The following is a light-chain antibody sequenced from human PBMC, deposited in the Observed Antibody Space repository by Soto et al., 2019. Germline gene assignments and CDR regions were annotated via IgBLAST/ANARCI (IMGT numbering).Light chain of an antibody. CDR3: QQYDSSPRT. Sequence: EIVLTQSPGTLSLSPGDRATLSCRASQSVSSHFLSWYQQKPGQAPRLLIYGASSRATGIPDRFSGSGSGTDVTLTISRLEPADFVVYYCQQYDSSPRTFGQGTKLEIK. V-gene: IGKV3-20*01. CDR1: QSVSSHF. CDR2: GAS. J-gene: IGKJ1*01.